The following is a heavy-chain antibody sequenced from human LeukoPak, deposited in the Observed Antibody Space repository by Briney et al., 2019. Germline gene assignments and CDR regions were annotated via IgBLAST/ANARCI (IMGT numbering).Heavy chain of an antibody. D-gene: IGHD3-22*01. CDR3: AKALSVVITYFDY. J-gene: IGHJ4*02. CDR1: GFTFSSYG. CDR2: IRYDGSNK. Sequence: GGSLRLSCAASGFTFSSYGMHWVRQAPGKGLEWVAFIRYDGSNKYYADSEKGRFTISRDNSKNTLYLQMNSLRAEDTAVYYCAKALSVVITYFDYWGQGTLVTVSS. V-gene: IGHV3-30*02.